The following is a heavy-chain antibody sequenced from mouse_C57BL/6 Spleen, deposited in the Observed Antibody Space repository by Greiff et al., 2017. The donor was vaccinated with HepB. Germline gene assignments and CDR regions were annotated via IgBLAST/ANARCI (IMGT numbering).Heavy chain of an antibody. CDR2: ISDGGSYT. D-gene: IGHD4-1*01. CDR1: GFTFSSYA. J-gene: IGHJ1*03. V-gene: IGHV5-4*01. CDR3: AREGRPLANWEVWYFDV. Sequence: EVQGVESGGGLVKPGGSLKLSCAASGFTFSSYAMSWVRQTPEKRLEWVATISDGGSYTYYPDNVKGRFTISRDNAKNNLYLQMSHLKSEDTAMYYCAREGRPLANWEVWYFDVWGTGTTVTVSS.